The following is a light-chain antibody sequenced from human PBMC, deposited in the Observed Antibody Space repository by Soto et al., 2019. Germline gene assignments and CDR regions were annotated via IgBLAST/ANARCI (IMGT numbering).Light chain of an antibody. CDR1: QSITSY. Sequence: DIQMTQSPSSLSASVGDRVTITCRASQSITSYLNWYQLKPGKAPSLLIYAASSLQSGVPSRFSGCGSGTDFTTTISSHQPEDFATDYCQQSYNTPPTFGQGTNLEIK. V-gene: IGKV1-39*01. CDR3: QQSYNTPPT. CDR2: AAS. J-gene: IGKJ2*01.